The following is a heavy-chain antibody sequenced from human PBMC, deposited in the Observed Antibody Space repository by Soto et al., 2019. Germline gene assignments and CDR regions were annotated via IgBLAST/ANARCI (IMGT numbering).Heavy chain of an antibody. D-gene: IGHD2-2*01. J-gene: IGHJ6*02. CDR3: AKDIADSVVIPASISAYYALHV. CDR1: GFTFSNYA. CDR2: ISGSGGSS. Sequence: EVHLLESGGGLVQPGGSLRLSCAASGFTFSNYAMSWVRQAPGKGLQWVSAISGSGGSSYYADSVKGRFTISRDNSKNTLYLQLNSLRAEDTAVYYCAKDIADSVVIPASISAYYALHVWGQGTTVTVSS. V-gene: IGHV3-23*01.